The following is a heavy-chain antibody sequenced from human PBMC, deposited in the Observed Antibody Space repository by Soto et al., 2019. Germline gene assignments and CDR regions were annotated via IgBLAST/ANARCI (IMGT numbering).Heavy chain of an antibody. CDR1: GGTVSSYG. CDR3: AKELLRFLKWSDNPSSDY. Sequence: GSLRRSGAASGGTVSSYGMWWVRQTPEKGLEWVSAISGSGGSTYYADSVKGRSTISRDNSKNTLYLQMSSLRAEDTAVYYCAKELLRFLKWSDNPSSDYWGQGTLVTVSS. CDR2: ISGSGGST. J-gene: IGHJ4*02. D-gene: IGHD3-3*01. V-gene: IGHV3-23*01.